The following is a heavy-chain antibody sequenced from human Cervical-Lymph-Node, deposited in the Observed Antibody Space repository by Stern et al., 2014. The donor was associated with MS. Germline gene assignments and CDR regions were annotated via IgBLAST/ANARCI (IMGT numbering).Heavy chain of an antibody. J-gene: IGHJ5*02. CDR1: RFTFDNYG. V-gene: IGHV3-30*18. CDR3: AKHRGEDWNYAFWFDP. Sequence: QVQLVQSGGGVVQPGTSLRLSCAASRFTFDNYGMHWVRQAQGKGLEWGALISDDGSNKHYADSVKGRFTISRDNSNNTLFLQMNSLRAEDTAVYYCAKHRGEDWNYAFWFDPWGQGTLVTVSS. D-gene: IGHD1-7*01. CDR2: ISDDGSNK.